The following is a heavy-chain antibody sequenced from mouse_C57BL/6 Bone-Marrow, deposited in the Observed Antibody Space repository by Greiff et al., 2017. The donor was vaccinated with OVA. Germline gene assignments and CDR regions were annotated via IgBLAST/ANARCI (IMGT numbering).Heavy chain of an antibody. J-gene: IGHJ1*03. CDR2: IRSKSNNYAT. Sequence: DVKLVESGGGLVQPKGSLKLSCAASGFSFNTYAMNWVRQAPGKGLEWVARIRSKSNNYATYYADSVKDRFTISRDDSESMLYLQMNNLKTEDTAMYYCVRQGTGPWYFDVWGTGTTVTVSS. V-gene: IGHV10-1*01. CDR1: GFSFNTYA. D-gene: IGHD4-1*01. CDR3: VRQGTGPWYFDV.